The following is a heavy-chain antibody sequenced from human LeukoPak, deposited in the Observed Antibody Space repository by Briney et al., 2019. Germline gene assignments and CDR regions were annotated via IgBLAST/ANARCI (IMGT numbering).Heavy chain of an antibody. J-gene: IGHJ6*03. V-gene: IGHV3-23*01. CDR3: AQGAVYYMDI. CDR1: GFPISTNG. Sequence: PGGSLRLSCAASGFPISTNGMSWVRQAPGKGLEWVSGIVGGDGGTYYANSVKGCFIISRDNSKNTLYVQMNSLRAEDTAVYYCAQGAVYYMDIWGKGTTATISS. D-gene: IGHD6-19*01. CDR2: IVGGDGGT.